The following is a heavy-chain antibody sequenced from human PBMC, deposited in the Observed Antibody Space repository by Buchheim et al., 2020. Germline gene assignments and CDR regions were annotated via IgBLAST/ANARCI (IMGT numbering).Heavy chain of an antibody. J-gene: IGHJ1*01. D-gene: IGHD2-8*01. CDR1: GFTFSTYG. Sequence: QVQLVESGGGVVQPGRSLRLSCAASGFTFSTYGMHWVRQAPGKGLEWVAVISYDGSNKYYADSVKGRFTISRDNSKNTLYLQMNSLRPEDTAVYYCAKDKWSFAEYFQHWGQGTL. V-gene: IGHV3-30*18. CDR2: ISYDGSNK. CDR3: AKDKWSFAEYFQH.